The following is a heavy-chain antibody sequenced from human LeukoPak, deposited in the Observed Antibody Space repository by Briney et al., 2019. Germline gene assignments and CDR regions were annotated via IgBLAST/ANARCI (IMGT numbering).Heavy chain of an antibody. J-gene: IGHJ5*02. D-gene: IGHD6-19*01. CDR3: ARDQSSVAGTTYNWFDP. Sequence: GGSLRLSCAASGFTFSSYSMNWVRQAPGKGLEWVSSISSSNSYIFYADSVKGRFTISRDNAKNSLYLQMDSLRAEDTAVYYCARDQSSVAGTTYNWFDPWGQGTLVTVSS. CDR2: ISSSNSYI. V-gene: IGHV3-21*01. CDR1: GFTFSSYS.